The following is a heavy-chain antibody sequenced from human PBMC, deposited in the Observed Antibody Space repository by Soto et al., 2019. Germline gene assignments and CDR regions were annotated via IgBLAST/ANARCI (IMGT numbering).Heavy chain of an antibody. CDR1: GFTFSSYS. D-gene: IGHD3-22*01. J-gene: IGHJ4*02. Sequence: EVQLVESGGGLVKPGGSLRLSCAASGFTFSSYSMNWVRQAPGKGLEWVSSISSSSSYIYYADSVKGRFTISRDNAKNSLYLQMNSLRAEDTGVYYCSRDDLADYYDSSGYIWGQGTLVTVSS. V-gene: IGHV3-21*01. CDR2: ISSSSSYI. CDR3: SRDDLADYYDSSGYI.